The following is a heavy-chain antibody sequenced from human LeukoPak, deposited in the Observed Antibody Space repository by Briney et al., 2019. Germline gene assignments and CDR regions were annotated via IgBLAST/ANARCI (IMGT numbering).Heavy chain of an antibody. D-gene: IGHD5-12*01. CDR2: INPSGGST. CDR3: ARAYSGYDGDYFDY. Sequence: ASVKVSCKASGYTFTSYYMHSVRQAPGQRLEWMGIINPSGGSTSYAEKFQGRVTMTRDMSTSTVYMELSSLRSEDTAVYYCARAYSGYDGDYFDYWGQGTLVTVSS. V-gene: IGHV1-46*01. CDR1: GYTFTSYY. J-gene: IGHJ4*02.